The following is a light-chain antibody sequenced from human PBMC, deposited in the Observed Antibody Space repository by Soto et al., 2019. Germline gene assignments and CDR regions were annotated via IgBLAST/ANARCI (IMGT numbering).Light chain of an antibody. CDR2: KAS. Sequence: DSQMTPSPSTLSSSVGDRVTITCRARQNSNRFLAWYQQKPGKAPKLLIYKASNLENGVPSRFRGSGSETDFTLTISSLQPDDFATYFCHQYPSSSTFGGGNTVDIK. V-gene: IGKV1-5*03. CDR3: HQYPSSST. J-gene: IGKJ4*01. CDR1: QNSNRF.